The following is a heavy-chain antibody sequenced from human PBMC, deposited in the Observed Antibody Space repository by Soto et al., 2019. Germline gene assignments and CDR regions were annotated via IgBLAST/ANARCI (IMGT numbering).Heavy chain of an antibody. CDR3: ARGITIFGVVTPPGY. V-gene: IGHV3-30*03. J-gene: IGHJ4*02. CDR1: GFTFSSYG. CDR2: ISYDGSNK. D-gene: IGHD3-3*01. Sequence: GGSLRLSCAASGFTFSSYGMHWVRQAPGKGLEWVAVISYDGSNKYYADSVKGRFTISRDNSKNTLYLQMNSLRAEYTAVYYCARGITIFGVVTPPGYWGQGTLVTVSS.